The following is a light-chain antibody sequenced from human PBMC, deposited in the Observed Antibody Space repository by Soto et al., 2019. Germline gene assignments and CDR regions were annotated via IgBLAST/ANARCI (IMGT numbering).Light chain of an antibody. V-gene: IGKV3-11*01. Sequence: LSTPSPATLSLSPVERVTLSCIASQSISSYLAWYQQKPGQASRLLIYDASNRATGIPARFSGSGSGTDFTLTISRLDPEDFAVYYCQKYGTTPWKCGQGTKVAIK. CDR1: QSISSY. CDR2: DAS. CDR3: QKYGTTPWK. J-gene: IGKJ1*01.